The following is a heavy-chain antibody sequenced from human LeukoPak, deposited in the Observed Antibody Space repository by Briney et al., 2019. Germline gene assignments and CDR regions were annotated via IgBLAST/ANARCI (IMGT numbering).Heavy chain of an antibody. V-gene: IGHV4-39*07. J-gene: IGHJ5*02. CDR1: GDSISSGDYY. Sequence: PSETLSLACTVSGDSISSGDYYWGWIRQPPGKGLEWIGSIYYSGSTYYNPSLKSRVTISVDTSKNQFSLKLSSVTAADTAVYYCARGQGITMIEVVTYEELNWFDPWGQGTLVTVSS. CDR2: IYYSGST. CDR3: ARGQGITMIEVVTYEELNWFDP. D-gene: IGHD3-22*01.